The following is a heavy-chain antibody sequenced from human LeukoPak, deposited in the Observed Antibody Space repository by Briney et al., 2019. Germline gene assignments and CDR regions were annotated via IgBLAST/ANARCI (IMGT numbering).Heavy chain of an antibody. V-gene: IGHV1-2*02. CDR2: INPNSGGT. D-gene: IGHD2-2*01. J-gene: IGHJ5*02. CDR1: GYTFTGYY. Sequence: ASVKVSCKASGYTFTGYYMHWVRQAPGQGLEWMGWINPNSGGTNYAQKFQGRVTMTRDTSINTAYMELSRLRSDDTAVYYCAYSKYCSSTSCYAPFDPWGQGTLVTVSS. CDR3: AYSKYCSSTSCYAPFDP.